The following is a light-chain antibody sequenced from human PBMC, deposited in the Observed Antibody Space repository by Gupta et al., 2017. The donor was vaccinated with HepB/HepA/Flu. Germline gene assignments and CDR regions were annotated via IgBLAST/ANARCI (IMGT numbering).Light chain of an antibody. CDR2: DAS. CDR1: ESVRSRY. Sequence: ELVLTQSPATLSLSPGERATLSCGASESVRSRYLAWYQQKPGLAPRLLMYDASKRATGIPDRFSGSGSGTDFTLTISRLEPEDFAVYYCQQDGSSPLTFGGGTKVEIK. CDR3: QQDGSSPLT. V-gene: IGKV3D-20*01. J-gene: IGKJ4*01.